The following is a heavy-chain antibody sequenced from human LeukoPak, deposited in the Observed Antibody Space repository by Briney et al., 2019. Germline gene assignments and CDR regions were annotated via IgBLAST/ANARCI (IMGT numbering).Heavy chain of an antibody. D-gene: IGHD6-13*01. CDR3: ARDPTAAGADY. V-gene: IGHV3-7*01. CDR1: GFTFGGYW. J-gene: IGHJ4*02. Sequence: QTGGSLRLSCVASGFTFGGYWMSWVRQAPGKGPEWVAIIKQDGTEKYYVDSVKGRFTISRDNAENSLFLQMNYLSAEDTALYYCARDPTAAGADYWGQGTLVTVSS. CDR2: IKQDGTEK.